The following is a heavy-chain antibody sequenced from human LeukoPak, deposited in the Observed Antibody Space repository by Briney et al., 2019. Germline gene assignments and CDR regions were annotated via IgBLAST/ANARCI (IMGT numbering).Heavy chain of an antibody. CDR1: GGSISSYY. CDR2: IYYSGST. J-gene: IGHJ5*02. Sequence: PSETLSLTCTVSGGSISSYYWSWIRQPPGKGLEWIGYIYYSGSTNYNPSLKSRVTISVDTSKNQFSLKLSSVTAADTAVYYCARVKFPLLCGSGSYDYNWFDPWGQGTLVTVSS. D-gene: IGHD3-10*01. CDR3: ARVKFPLLCGSGSYDYNWFDP. V-gene: IGHV4-59*01.